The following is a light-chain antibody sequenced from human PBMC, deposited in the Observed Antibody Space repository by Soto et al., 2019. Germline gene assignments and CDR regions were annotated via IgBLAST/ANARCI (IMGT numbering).Light chain of an antibody. Sequence: DIVMTQSPLSLPVTSGEPASISCRSSQSLLHSNGYNYLDWYLQKSGQSPQLLIYLGSNRASGVPDRFSGSGSGTDFTLKISRVEAEDVGVYYCMQALQTPLTFGPGTKVDIK. V-gene: IGKV2-28*01. CDR2: LGS. CDR1: QSLLHSNGYNY. CDR3: MQALQTPLT. J-gene: IGKJ3*01.